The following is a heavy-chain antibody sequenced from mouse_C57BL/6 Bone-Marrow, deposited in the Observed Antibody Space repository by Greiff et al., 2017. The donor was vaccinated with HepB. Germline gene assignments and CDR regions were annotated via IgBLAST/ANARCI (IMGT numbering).Heavy chain of an antibody. CDR3: ARYYYGSSNFDY. CDR2: IRNKANGYTT. Sequence: EVKLMESGGGLVQPGGSLSLSCAASGFTFTDYYMSWVRQPPGKALEWLGFIRNKANGYTTEYSASVKGRFTISRDNSQSILYLQMNALRAEDSATYYCARYYYGSSNFDYWGQGTTLTVSS. CDR1: GFTFTDYY. J-gene: IGHJ2*01. D-gene: IGHD1-1*01. V-gene: IGHV7-3*01.